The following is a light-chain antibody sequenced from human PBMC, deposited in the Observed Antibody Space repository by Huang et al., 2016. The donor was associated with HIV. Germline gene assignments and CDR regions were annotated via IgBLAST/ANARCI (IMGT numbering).Light chain of an antibody. J-gene: IGKJ1*01. CDR3: QQYNNWPPWT. V-gene: IGKV3-15*01. Sequence: EIVMTQSPVTLSVSPGERATLPCKASQSVSNNLAWYQQKPCQAPRLLIYGASTRDTGIPARFSGSGSGTEFTLTINSLESGDFAVYYCQQYNNWPPWTFGQGTKVEIK. CDR1: QSVSNN. CDR2: GAS.